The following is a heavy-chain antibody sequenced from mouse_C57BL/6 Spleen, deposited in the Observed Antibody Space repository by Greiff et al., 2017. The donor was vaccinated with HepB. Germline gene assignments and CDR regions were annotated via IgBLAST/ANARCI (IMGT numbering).Heavy chain of an antibody. CDR3: AREKGNLIRTNYFDY. J-gene: IGHJ2*01. CDR2: ISDGGSYT. CDR1: GFTFSSYA. V-gene: IGHV5-4*01. D-gene: IGHD1-1*01. Sequence: EVQRVESGGGLVKPGGSLKLSCAASGFTFSSYAMSWVRQTPEKRLEWVATISDGGSYTYYPDNVKGRFTISRDNAKNNLYLQRSHLKSEDTAMYYCAREKGNLIRTNYFDYWGQGTTLTVSS.